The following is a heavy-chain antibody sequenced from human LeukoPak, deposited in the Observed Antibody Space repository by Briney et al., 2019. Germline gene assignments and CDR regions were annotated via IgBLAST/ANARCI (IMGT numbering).Heavy chain of an antibody. V-gene: IGHV3-23*01. CDR3: AKGGSSSSEGG. J-gene: IGHJ4*02. Sequence: GGSLRLSCEASGFTSASYALAWVRQAPGKGPEWVSTISSGAGSPFYADSVRGRFTISRDNSKNTLSLHMTSLRPEDTAVYYCAKGGSSSSEGGWGQGTLVTVSS. D-gene: IGHD6-6*01. CDR1: GFTSASYA. CDR2: ISSGAGSP.